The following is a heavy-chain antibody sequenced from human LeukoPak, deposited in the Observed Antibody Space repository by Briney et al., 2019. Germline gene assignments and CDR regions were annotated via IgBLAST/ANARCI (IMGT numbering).Heavy chain of an antibody. D-gene: IGHD3-22*01. CDR3: AKEAYYYDSSGYSLAQSPFDP. Sequence: GGSLRLSCAASGFTFSSYAMSWVRQAPGKGLECVSAISGSGGSTYYADSVKGRFTISRDNSKNTLYLQMNSLRAEDTAVYYCAKEAYYYDSSGYSLAQSPFDPLGQGTLVTVSS. CDR2: ISGSGGST. V-gene: IGHV3-23*01. J-gene: IGHJ5*02. CDR1: GFTFSSYA.